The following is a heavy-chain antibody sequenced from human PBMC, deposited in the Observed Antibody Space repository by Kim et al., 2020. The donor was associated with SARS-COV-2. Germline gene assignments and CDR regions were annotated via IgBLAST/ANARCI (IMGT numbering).Heavy chain of an antibody. CDR2: IYHSGTT. D-gene: IGHD6-19*01. Sequence: SETLSLTCTVSGASISNYFWNWIRQPPGKGLEWIGYIYHSGTTNYNPSLKSRVTISLDTSKNQFSLKLSSVTAADTAVYYCARLRSGWYAFDYWGQGTLATVSS. CDR3: ARLRSGWYAFDY. V-gene: IGHV4-59*08. J-gene: IGHJ4*02. CDR1: GASISNYF.